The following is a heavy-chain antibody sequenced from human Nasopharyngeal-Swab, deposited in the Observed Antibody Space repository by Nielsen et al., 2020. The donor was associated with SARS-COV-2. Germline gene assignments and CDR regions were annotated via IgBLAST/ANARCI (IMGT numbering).Heavy chain of an antibody. CDR1: GFTFSSYA. D-gene: IGHD3-9*01. CDR3: AKDGHILTGYYNPYYYYYYGMDV. CDR2: ISGSGGTT. J-gene: IGHJ6*02. V-gene: IGHV3-23*01. Sequence: GGSLRLCCAASGFTFSSYAMSWVRQAPGKGLEWVSSISGSGGTTYYADSVKGRFTISRDNSKNTLYLQMNSLRAEDTAVYYCAKDGHILTGYYNPYYYYYYGMDVWGQGTTVTVSS.